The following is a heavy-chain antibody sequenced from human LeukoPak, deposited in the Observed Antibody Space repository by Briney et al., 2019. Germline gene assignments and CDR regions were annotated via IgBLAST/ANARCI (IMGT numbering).Heavy chain of an antibody. CDR2: ISSSSNTI. D-gene: IGHD3-3*01. CDR3: ARDGYDFWSGYPTTVDF. V-gene: IGHV3-48*01. J-gene: IGHJ4*02. CDR1: EFTFSTYA. Sequence: GGSLRLSCAASEFTFSTYAMNWVRQAPGKGLERVSYISSSSNTIYYADSVQGRFTISRDNANNSLYLQMNSLRAEDTAVYYCARDGYDFWSGYPTTVDFWGQGTLVTVSS.